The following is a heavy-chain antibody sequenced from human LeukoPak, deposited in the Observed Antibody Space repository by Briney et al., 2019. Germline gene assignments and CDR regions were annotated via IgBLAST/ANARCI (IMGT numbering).Heavy chain of an antibody. Sequence: PSQTLSLTCTVSGDSISSGDYYWSWIRQPAGKGLEWIGRISSSGSTNYNPSLKSRVTISVDTSKNQFSLKLSSVTAADTAVYFCARGSRYYYGSGSYTFDYWGQGTLVTVSS. V-gene: IGHV4-61*02. CDR2: ISSSGST. CDR3: ARGSRYYYGSGSYTFDY. J-gene: IGHJ4*02. D-gene: IGHD3-10*01. CDR1: GDSISSGDYY.